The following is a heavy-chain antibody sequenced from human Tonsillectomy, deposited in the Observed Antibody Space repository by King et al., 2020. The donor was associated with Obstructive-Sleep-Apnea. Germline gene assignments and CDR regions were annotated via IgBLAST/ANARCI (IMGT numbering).Heavy chain of an antibody. CDR2: IYGDGSST. CDR3: ARDRLYGMDL. CDR1: GFTFNIYW. Sequence: VKLVESGGGLVQPGGSLRLSCAASGFTFNIYWMHWVRQAPGKGPVWVSNIYGDGSSTTYADAVKGRFTISRDNAKNTLHLQMNSLRAEDTAVYYCARDRLYGMDLWGQGTTVTVSS. D-gene: IGHD6-19*01. J-gene: IGHJ6*02. V-gene: IGHV3-74*01.